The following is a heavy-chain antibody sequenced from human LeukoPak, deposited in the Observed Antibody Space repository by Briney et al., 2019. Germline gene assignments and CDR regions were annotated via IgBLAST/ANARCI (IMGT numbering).Heavy chain of an antibody. CDR1: GFTFSSYS. CDR2: ISSSSSYI. J-gene: IGHJ4*02. Sequence: PGGSLRLSCAASGFTFSSYSMNWVRQAPGKGLEWVSSISSSSSYIYYADSVKGRFTISRDNAKNSLYQQMNSLRAEDTAVYYCARAYIVATSLGYWGQGTLVTVSS. V-gene: IGHV3-21*01. CDR3: ARAYIVATSLGY. D-gene: IGHD5-12*01.